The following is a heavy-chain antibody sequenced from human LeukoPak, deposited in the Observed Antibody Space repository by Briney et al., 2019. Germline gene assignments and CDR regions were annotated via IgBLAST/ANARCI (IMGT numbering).Heavy chain of an antibody. V-gene: IGHV3-21*01. CDR2: ITSSSSYI. CDR1: GFTFSNYN. Sequence: GGSLRLSCAASGFTFSNYNMNWVRQAPGKGLEWVSSITSSSSYIYYADSVKGRFTISRDNAKNSLYLQMNSLRDEDTAVYYCARDKWGHYYGSGSPFLYGMDVWGQGTTVTVSS. D-gene: IGHD3-10*01. J-gene: IGHJ6*02. CDR3: ARDKWGHYYGSGSPFLYGMDV.